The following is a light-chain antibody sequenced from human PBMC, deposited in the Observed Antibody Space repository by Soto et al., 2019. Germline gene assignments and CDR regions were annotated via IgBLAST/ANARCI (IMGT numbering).Light chain of an antibody. V-gene: IGLV1-44*01. CDR1: SSNIGSNT. Sequence: QPVLTQPPSASGTPGQRVTISCSGRSSNIGSNTVNWYQQLPGTAPKLLIYSNNQRPSGVPDRFSGSKSGTSASLAISGLQSEDEADYYCAAWGDSLNGPVFGGGTKLTVL. CDR2: SNN. J-gene: IGLJ2*01. CDR3: AAWGDSLNGPV.